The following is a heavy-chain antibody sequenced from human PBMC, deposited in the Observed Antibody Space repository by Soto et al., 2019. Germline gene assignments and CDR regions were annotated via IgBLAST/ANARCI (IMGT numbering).Heavy chain of an antibody. CDR2: NYHSGST. J-gene: IGHJ4*02. CDR3: LGGYGTSYAY. D-gene: IGHD5-12*01. V-gene: IGHV4-30-2*01. CDR1: GGSISSGGYF. Sequence: QLQLQESGSGLVKPSQTLSLTCAVSGGSISSGGYFWSWIRQPPGKGLEWIGYNYHSGSTYYNPSLKSRVAISVDSSKNQCSLKLSAVTAADTAVDSCLGGYGTSYAYWGQGTLVTVSS.